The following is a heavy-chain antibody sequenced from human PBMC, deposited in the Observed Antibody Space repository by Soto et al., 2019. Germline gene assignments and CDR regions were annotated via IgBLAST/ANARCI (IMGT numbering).Heavy chain of an antibody. Sequence: EVQLLESGGGVVQPGGSLRLSCVASGFNFKKFAMAWVRQAPGEGLEWVSGISCCGGSASYADSVKGRFSIARDDSKNIVSLQLNSLRVEDTAQYYCAKADGQQWLIPHLDNWGQGTLVTVS. V-gene: IGHV3-23*01. CDR2: ISCCGGSA. J-gene: IGHJ4*02. D-gene: IGHD6-19*01. CDR3: AKADGQQWLIPHLDN. CDR1: GFNFKKFA.